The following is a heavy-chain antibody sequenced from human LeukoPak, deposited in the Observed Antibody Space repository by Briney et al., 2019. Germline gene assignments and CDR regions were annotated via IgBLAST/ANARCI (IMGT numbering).Heavy chain of an antibody. J-gene: IGHJ5*02. CDR3: ARDRWQLDQRYNWFDP. Sequence: GGSLRLSCAASGFTFSSYAMHRVRQAPGKGLEWVAVISYDGSNKYYADSVKGRFTISRDNSKNTLYLQMNSLRAEDTAVYYCARDRWQLDQRYNWFDPWGQGTLVTVSS. CDR1: GFTFSSYA. CDR2: ISYDGSNK. D-gene: IGHD2-15*01. V-gene: IGHV3-30*04.